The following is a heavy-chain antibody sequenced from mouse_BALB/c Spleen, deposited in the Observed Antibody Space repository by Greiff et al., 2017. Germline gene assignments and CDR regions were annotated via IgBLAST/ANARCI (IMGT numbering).Heavy chain of an antibody. V-gene: IGHV1S34*01. J-gene: IGHJ1*01. D-gene: IGHD2-1*01. Sequence: LVKTGASVKISCKASGYSFTGYYMHWVKQSHGKSLEWIGYISCYNGATSYNQKFKGKATFTVDTSSSTAYMQFNSLTSEDSSVYYCARYGNYVWYFDVWGAGTTVTVSS. CDR1: GYSFTGYY. CDR3: ARYGNYVWYFDV. CDR2: ISCYNGAT.